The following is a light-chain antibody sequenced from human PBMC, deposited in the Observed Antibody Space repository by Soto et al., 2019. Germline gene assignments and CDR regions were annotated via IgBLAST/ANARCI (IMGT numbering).Light chain of an antibody. CDR2: GAS. Sequence: EIVLTQSPGTLSLSPGERATPSCRASQSVGSNYLAWYQQKPGQAPRILIFGASGRATGIPDRFSGSGSGTDFTLTISRLEPEDFAVYYCQQYNNWWTFGQGTKVDIK. V-gene: IGKV3-20*01. J-gene: IGKJ1*01. CDR1: QSVGSNY. CDR3: QQYNNWWT.